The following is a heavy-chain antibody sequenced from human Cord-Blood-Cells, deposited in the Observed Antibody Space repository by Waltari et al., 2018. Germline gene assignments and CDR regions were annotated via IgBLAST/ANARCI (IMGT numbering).Heavy chain of an antibody. D-gene: IGHD6-13*01. J-gene: IGHJ3*02. CDR3: ASHLLSSPVHDDDAFDI. V-gene: IGHV4-39*01. CDR1: GGSISSSSYY. Sequence: QLQLQESGPGLVKPSETLSLTCTVSGGSISSSSYYWGWIRQPPGKGLEWIGSIYYSGSTYYTPSLKSRVTISVDTSKNQFSRKLSSVTAADTAVYYCASHLLSSPVHDDDAFDIWGQGTMVTVSS. CDR2: IYYSGST.